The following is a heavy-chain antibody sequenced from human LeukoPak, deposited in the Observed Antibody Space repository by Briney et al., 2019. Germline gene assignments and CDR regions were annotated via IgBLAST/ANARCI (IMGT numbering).Heavy chain of an antibody. CDR3: ARGLGGRYYDILTGYYRGSPPYFDY. Sequence: SETLSLTCAVYGGSFSGYYWSWIRRPPGKGLEWIGEINHSGSTNYNPSLKSRVTISVDTSKNQFSLKLSSVTAADTAVYYCARGLGGRYYDILTGYYRGSPPYFDYWGQGTLVTVSS. V-gene: IGHV4-34*01. CDR2: INHSGST. CDR1: GGSFSGYY. J-gene: IGHJ4*02. D-gene: IGHD3-9*01.